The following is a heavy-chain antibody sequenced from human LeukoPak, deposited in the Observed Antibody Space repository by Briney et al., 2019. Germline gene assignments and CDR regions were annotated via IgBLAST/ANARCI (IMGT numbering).Heavy chain of an antibody. J-gene: IGHJ6*03. V-gene: IGHV1-2*02. Sequence: ASVKVSCKASGYTFTGYYMHWVRQAPGQGLEWMGWINPNSGGTNYAQKFQGRVTMTRDTSISTAYMELSRLRSDDTAVYYCARVYYDILTGYTNYYYYYMDVWGKGTTVTISS. CDR3: ARVYYDILTGYTNYYYYYMDV. D-gene: IGHD3-9*01. CDR2: INPNSGGT. CDR1: GYTFTGYY.